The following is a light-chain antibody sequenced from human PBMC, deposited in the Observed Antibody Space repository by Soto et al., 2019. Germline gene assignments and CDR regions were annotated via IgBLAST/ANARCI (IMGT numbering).Light chain of an antibody. V-gene: IGKV1-5*03. CDR2: KAS. J-gene: IGKJ1*01. CDR3: QHYNSHSEA. CDR1: QTISSW. Sequence: DIQMTQSPSTLSGSVGDRVTITCRASQTISSWLAWYQQRPGKAPKLLIYKASTLKSGVPSRFSGSGSGTEFTHTISSLQPDDFATYYCQHYNSHSEAFGQGTKVDIK.